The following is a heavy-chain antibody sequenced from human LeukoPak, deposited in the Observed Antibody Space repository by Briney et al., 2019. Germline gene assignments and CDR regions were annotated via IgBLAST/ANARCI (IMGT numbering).Heavy chain of an antibody. CDR2: ITASGGGS. CDR3: TKDQYYGDRAVTHFDY. Sequence: PGGSLRLSCAASGFTFSNYAMTWVRQAPGKGLEWVSSITASGGGSYYAGSVKGRFTISRDNSRNTLYLQMNSPGVGDTAIYYCTKDQYYGDRAVTHFDYWGQGALVTVSS. D-gene: IGHD3-10*01. V-gene: IGHV3-23*01. J-gene: IGHJ4*02. CDR1: GFTFSNYA.